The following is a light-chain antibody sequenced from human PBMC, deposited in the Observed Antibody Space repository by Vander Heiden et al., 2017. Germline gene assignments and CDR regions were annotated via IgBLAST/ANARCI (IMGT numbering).Light chain of an antibody. CDR1: QSVSSY. V-gene: IGKV3-11*01. Sequence: EIVLTQSPATLSLSPGERATLSCRASQSVSSYLAWYQQKPGQAPRLLIYDASNRDTGIPARFSGSGYGKDFTLTISSREPEDFAVYYCQQRSNWPSYTFGQGTKLEIK. J-gene: IGKJ2*01. CDR2: DAS. CDR3: QQRSNWPSYT.